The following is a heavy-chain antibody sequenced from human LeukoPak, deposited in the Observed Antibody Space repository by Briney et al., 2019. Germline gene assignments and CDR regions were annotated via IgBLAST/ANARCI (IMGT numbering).Heavy chain of an antibody. CDR2: ISYDGSNK. V-gene: IGHV3-30*18. CDR1: GFTFSSYG. Sequence: GGSLRLSCAASGFTFSSYGMPWVRQAPGKGLEWVAVISYDGSNKYYADSVKGRFTISRDNSKNTLYLQMNSLGAEDTAVYYCAKVSYYYGSGSYLWGQGTLVTVSS. J-gene: IGHJ4*02. CDR3: AKVSYYYGSGSYL. D-gene: IGHD3-10*01.